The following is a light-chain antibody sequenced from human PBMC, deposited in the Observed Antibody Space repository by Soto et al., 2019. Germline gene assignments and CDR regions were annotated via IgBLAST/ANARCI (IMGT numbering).Light chain of an antibody. Sequence: EVVMTQSPATLSLSPVERATLSCRASQSVSSHLAWYQQKPGQAPRLLIYDASNRATGIPARFSGSGSGTDFTLTISSLEPEDFAVYYCQQRSNWPRELTFGGGTKVDI. J-gene: IGKJ4*01. CDR1: QSVSSH. V-gene: IGKV3-11*01. CDR3: QQRSNWPRELT. CDR2: DAS.